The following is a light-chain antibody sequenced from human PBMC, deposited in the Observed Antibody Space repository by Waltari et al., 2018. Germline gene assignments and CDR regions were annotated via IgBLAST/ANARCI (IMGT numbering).Light chain of an antibody. CDR2: VKSDGSH. V-gene: IGLV4-69*01. CDR1: SGHSTYA. CDR3: QTWASGIVV. Sequence: QLVVTQSPSASASLGASVKLTCTLSSGHSTYAIACHRQQPEKGPRYLMKVKSDGSHTKGDGIPDRFSGSSSGAERYLTIASLQSEDEADYYCQTWASGIVVFGGGTKLTVL. J-gene: IGLJ2*01.